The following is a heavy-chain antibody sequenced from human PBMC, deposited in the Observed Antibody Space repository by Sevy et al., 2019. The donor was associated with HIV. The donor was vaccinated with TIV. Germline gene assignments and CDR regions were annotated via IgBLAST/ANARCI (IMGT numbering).Heavy chain of an antibody. V-gene: IGHV3-23*01. J-gene: IGHJ4*02. Sequence: GGSLRLSCAASGFXFSKYSMSWVRQPPGKGLEWVSTLSFGCGEINYADSVKGRFTISRDNSKSSVYLQMNNLRPEDTAVYYCAREGCTKPHDXWGQGTLVTVSS. D-gene: IGHD2-8*01. CDR1: GFXFSKYS. CDR3: AREGCTKPHDX. CDR2: LSFGCGEI.